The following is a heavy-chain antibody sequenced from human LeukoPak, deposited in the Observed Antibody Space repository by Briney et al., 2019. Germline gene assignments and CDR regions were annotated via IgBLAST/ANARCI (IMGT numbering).Heavy chain of an antibody. CDR1: GFTFSSYW. V-gene: IGHV3-74*01. Sequence: GGSLRLSCTASGFTFSSYWVHWVRQTQEKGLVWVSRINRDGSVTDYADSVKGRFTISRVNAKNTLYLQMHSLRAEDTAVYYCARDLRGIHDYWGQGTLVTVSS. CDR3: ARDLRGIHDY. CDR2: INRDGSVT. J-gene: IGHJ4*02. D-gene: IGHD3-16*01.